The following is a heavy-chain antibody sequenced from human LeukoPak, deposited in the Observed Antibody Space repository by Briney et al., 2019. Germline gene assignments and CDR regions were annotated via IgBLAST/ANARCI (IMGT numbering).Heavy chain of an antibody. V-gene: IGHV4-31*03. CDR1: GGSINSGDEY. CDR2: VYCSDST. Sequence: PSQTLSLTCTVSGGSINSGDEYWSWVRHLPEKIRVWIGYVYCSDSTYYNPALESRITMSVDTSENQFSLKLTSVTAADTVVYYCAREKTAYYYDRSGFSEGAFDVWGQGTMVTVSS. CDR3: AREKTAYYYDRSGFSEGAFDV. J-gene: IGHJ3*01. D-gene: IGHD3-22*01.